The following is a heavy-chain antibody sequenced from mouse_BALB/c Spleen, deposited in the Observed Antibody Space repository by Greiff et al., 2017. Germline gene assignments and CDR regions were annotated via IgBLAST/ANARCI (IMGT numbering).Heavy chain of an antibody. CDR1: GFDFSRYW. CDR2: INPDSSTI. V-gene: IGHV4-1*02. Sequence: EVKVVESGGGLVQPGGSLKLSCAASGFDFSRYWMSWVRQAPGKGLEWIGEINPDSSTINYTPSLKDKFIISRDNAKNTLYLQMSKVRSEDTALYYCARPLITGSSYGYAMDYWGQGTSVTVSS. CDR3: ARPLITGSSYGYAMDY. J-gene: IGHJ4*01. D-gene: IGHD1-1*01.